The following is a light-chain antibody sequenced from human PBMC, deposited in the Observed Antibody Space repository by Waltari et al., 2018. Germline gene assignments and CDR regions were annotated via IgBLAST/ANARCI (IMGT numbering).Light chain of an antibody. Sequence: DIQMTQSPSPVSASVANSVTITCRASQAIDKWLVWYQQKPGKAPKLLLYSASSLQGGVPSRFSGSGYGTDFTLTISGLQPEDFATYYCQQTQSFPLSCGGGTKVDTK. CDR3: QQTQSFPLS. CDR1: QAIDKW. CDR2: SAS. V-gene: IGKV1-12*01. J-gene: IGKJ4*01.